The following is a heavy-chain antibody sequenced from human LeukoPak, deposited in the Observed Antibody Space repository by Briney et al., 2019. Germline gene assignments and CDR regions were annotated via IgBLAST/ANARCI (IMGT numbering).Heavy chain of an antibody. Sequence: PGGSLRLSCAASRFTFSGSAMHWVRQASGKGLEWVGRIRSKANSYATAYAASVKGRFTISRDDSKNTAYLQMNSLKTEDTAVYHCTRLSIAVAGFDYWGQGTLVTVSS. J-gene: IGHJ4*02. CDR3: TRLSIAVAGFDY. V-gene: IGHV3-73*01. D-gene: IGHD6-19*01. CDR2: IRSKANSYAT. CDR1: RFTFSGSA.